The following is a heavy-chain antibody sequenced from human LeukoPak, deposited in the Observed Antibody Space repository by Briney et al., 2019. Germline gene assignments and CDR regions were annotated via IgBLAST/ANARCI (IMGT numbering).Heavy chain of an antibody. Sequence: SVKVSCKASGGTFSSYAISWVRQARGQGREWMGGIIPIFGTANYAQKFQGRVTITADKSTSTAYMELSSLRSEDTRVYYCARVLVVPAAMPTNFDYWGQGTLVTVSS. CDR3: ARVLVVPAAMPTNFDY. CDR2: IIPIFGTA. V-gene: IGHV1-69*06. D-gene: IGHD2-2*01. CDR1: GGTFSSYA. J-gene: IGHJ4*02.